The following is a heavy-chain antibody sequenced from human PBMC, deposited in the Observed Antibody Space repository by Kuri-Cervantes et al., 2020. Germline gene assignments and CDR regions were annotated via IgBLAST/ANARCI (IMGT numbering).Heavy chain of an antibody. V-gene: IGHV3-64*04. CDR3: AKVMTTVPTAGY. CDR2: ISSNGGST. Sequence: GESLKISCAASGFTFSSYGMHWVRQAPGKGLEYVSAISSNGGSTYYADSVKGRFTISRDNSKNTLYLQMNSLRAEDTAVYYCAKVMTTVPTAGYWGQGTLVTVSS. D-gene: IGHD4-17*01. CDR1: GFTFSSYG. J-gene: IGHJ4*02.